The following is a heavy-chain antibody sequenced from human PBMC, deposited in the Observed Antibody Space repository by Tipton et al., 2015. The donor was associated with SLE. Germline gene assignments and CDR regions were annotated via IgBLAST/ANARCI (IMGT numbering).Heavy chain of an antibody. V-gene: IGHV4-59*08. CDR2: IYNSGTT. J-gene: IGHJ4*02. D-gene: IGHD3-9*01. Sequence: TLSLTCTVSGDSIITSYWSWIRQSPGQGLEWIGYIYNSGTTNYNPSLKSRATISVDASKNQLSLKLSSVTAADTAVYYCARAPRLVRSREFDYWGQGTLVTVSS. CDR1: GDSIITSY. CDR3: ARAPRLVRSREFDY.